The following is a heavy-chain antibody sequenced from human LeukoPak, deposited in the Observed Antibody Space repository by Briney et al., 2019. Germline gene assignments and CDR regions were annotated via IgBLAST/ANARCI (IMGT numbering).Heavy chain of an antibody. J-gene: IGHJ4*02. CDR2: IYYSGST. CDR3: ARVITIFGVVILMYFDY. D-gene: IGHD3-3*01. CDR1: GGSISSSSYY. Sequence: PSETLSLTCTVSGGSISSSSYYWVWIRQPPGKGLEWIGSIYYSGSTYYNPSLKSRVTISVDTSKNQFSLKLSSVTAADTAVYYCARVITIFGVVILMYFDYWGQGTLVTVSS. V-gene: IGHV4-39*01.